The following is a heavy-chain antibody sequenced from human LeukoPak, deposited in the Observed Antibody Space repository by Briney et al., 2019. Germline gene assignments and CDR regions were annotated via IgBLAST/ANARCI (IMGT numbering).Heavy chain of an antibody. CDR3: ARGDTTVTIDSGLGY. D-gene: IGHD4-17*01. CDR1: GYTLTGYY. V-gene: IGHV1-2*02. CDR2: INPNSGGT. Sequence: GASVKVSCKASGYTLTGYYMHWGRQAPGQGLEWMGWINPNSGGTNYAQKFQGRVTMTRDTSISTAYMELSRLRSDDTAVYYCARGDTTVTIDSGLGYWGQGTLVTVSS. J-gene: IGHJ4*02.